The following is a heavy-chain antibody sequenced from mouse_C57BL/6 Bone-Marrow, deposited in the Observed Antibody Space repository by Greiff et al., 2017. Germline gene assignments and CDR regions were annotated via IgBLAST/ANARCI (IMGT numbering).Heavy chain of an antibody. CDR1: GYTFTSYW. CDR3: ARIPHYYGSSYDWYCDV. D-gene: IGHD1-1*01. Sequence: QVQLQQPGAELVMPGASVKLSCKASGYTFTSYWMHWVKQRPGQGLEWIGEIDPSDSYTNYNQKFKGKSTLTVDKSSSTAYMQLSSLTSEDSAVYYGARIPHYYGSSYDWYCDVWGTGTTVTVSS. J-gene: IGHJ1*03. CDR2: IDPSDSYT. V-gene: IGHV1-69*01.